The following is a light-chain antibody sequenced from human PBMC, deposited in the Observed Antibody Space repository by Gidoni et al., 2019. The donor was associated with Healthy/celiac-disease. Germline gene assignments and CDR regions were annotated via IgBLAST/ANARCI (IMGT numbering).Light chain of an antibody. Sequence: DIQMTHSPSSLSASVGDRVTITCRASQSISSYLNWYQQKPGKAPKLLIYAASSLQSGVPSRFSGSGSGTDFTLTISSLQPEDFATYYCQQSYSTLRAFGGGTKVEIK. CDR1: QSISSY. CDR3: QQSYSTLRA. CDR2: AAS. J-gene: IGKJ4*01. V-gene: IGKV1-39*01.